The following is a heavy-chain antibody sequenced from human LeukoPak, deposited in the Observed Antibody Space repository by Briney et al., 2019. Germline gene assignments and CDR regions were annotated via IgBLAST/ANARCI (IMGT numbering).Heavy chain of an antibody. Sequence: ASVKVSCKASGYTFTGYYTHWVRQAPGQGLEWMGRINPNSGGTNYAQKFQGRVTMTRDTSISTAYMELSRLRSDDTAVYYCARDRSSSSELTFDYWGQGTLVTVSS. CDR3: ARDRSSSSELTFDY. V-gene: IGHV1-2*06. CDR2: INPNSGGT. J-gene: IGHJ4*02. CDR1: GYTFTGYY. D-gene: IGHD6-6*01.